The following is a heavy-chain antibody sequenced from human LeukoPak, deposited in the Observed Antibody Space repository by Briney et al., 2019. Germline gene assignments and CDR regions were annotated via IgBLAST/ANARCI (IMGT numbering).Heavy chain of an antibody. CDR1: GLTFGVYT. D-gene: IGHD2-15*01. V-gene: IGHV3-49*05. J-gene: IGHJ4*02. Sequence: KTGGPLSLSCTSSGLTFGVYTMSWFRQAPGKGLEWVGSIRTKAYGRTTVYAASVKGRFTISRDDSKSSGYLQMNSLKTEDTAVYHCTRGGWSFAYWGQGTLVTVSS. CDR3: TRGGWSFAY. CDR2: IRTKAYGRTT.